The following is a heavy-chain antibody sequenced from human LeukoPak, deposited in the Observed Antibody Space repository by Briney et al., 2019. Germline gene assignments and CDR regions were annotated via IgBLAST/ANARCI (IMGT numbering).Heavy chain of an antibody. CDR3: ARGLWLSLGAFHI. CDR1: GGSFSGYY. CDR2: INHSGST. Sequence: SETLSLTCAVYGGSFSGYYWSWIRQPPGKGLEWIGEINHSGSTNYNPSLKSRVTISVDTSKNQFSLKLSSVTAADTAVYYCARGLWLSLGAFHIWGQGTMVTVSS. D-gene: IGHD5-12*01. J-gene: IGHJ3*02. V-gene: IGHV4-34*01.